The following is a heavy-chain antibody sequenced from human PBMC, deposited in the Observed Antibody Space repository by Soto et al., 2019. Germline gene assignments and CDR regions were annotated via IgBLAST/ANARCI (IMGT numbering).Heavy chain of an antibody. V-gene: IGHV3-23*01. CDR1: GFTFSDHY. CDR2: ISGSGGST. D-gene: IGHD1-1*01. Sequence: PGGSLRLSCAASGFTFSDHYMDWVRQAPGKGLEWVSAISGSGGSTYYADSVKGRFTISRDNSKNTLYLQMNSLRAEDTAVYYCAKDGELERPVPSWFDPWGQGTLVTVSS. CDR3: AKDGELERPVPSWFDP. J-gene: IGHJ5*02.